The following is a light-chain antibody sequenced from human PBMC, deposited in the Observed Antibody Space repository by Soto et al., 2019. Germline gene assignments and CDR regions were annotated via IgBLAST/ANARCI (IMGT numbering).Light chain of an antibody. V-gene: IGLV2-11*01. CDR1: SSDIGGYNY. CDR3: CSYAGSSSYV. CDR2: TVT. J-gene: IGLJ1*01. Sequence: QSVLTQPRSVSGAPGQPVTISCTGTSSDIGGYNYVSWYQQRPGKAPKLMIYTVTKRPSGVPDRFSGSKSDNTASLTISLLQADDEADYYCCSYAGSSSYVFGTGTKVTVL.